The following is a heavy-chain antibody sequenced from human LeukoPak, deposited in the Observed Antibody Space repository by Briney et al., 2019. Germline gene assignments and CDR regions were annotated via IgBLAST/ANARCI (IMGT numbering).Heavy chain of an antibody. D-gene: IGHD1-26*01. V-gene: IGHV1-18*01. CDR1: GYTFTSYG. CDR3: ASRSGSYSGKYFDY. Sequence: ASVKVSCKASGYTFTSYGISWVRQAPGQGLEWMGWISAYNGNTNYAQKLQGRVTMTTDTSTSTAYMELRSLRAEDTAVYYCASRSGSYSGKYFDYWGQGTLVTVSS. CDR2: ISAYNGNT. J-gene: IGHJ4*02.